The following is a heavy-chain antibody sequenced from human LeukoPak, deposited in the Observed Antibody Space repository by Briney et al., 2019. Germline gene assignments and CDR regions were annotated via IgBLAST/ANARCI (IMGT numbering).Heavy chain of an antibody. CDR1: GFTFSSYS. D-gene: IGHD6-13*01. J-gene: IGHJ4*02. Sequence: GGSLRLSCAASGFTFSSYSMNWVRQAPGKGLEWVSYISSSSSTIYYADSVKGRFTISRDNSKNTLYLQMNSLRAEDTAVYYCAREVAAGVFGYWGQGTLVTVSS. CDR2: ISSSSSTI. CDR3: AREVAAGVFGY. V-gene: IGHV3-48*01.